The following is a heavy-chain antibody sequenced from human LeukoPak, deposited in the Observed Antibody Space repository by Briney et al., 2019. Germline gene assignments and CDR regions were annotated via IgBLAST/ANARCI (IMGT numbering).Heavy chain of an antibody. Sequence: ASVKVSCKASGYTFTGYSMHWLRQAPGQGLEWMGWINPNSGGKNYVQKFQGRVTMTRDTSISTAYMELSRLKSDDTAVYFCARDRGYSYGFDFWGQGSLVTVSS. V-gene: IGHV1-2*02. CDR1: GYTFTGYS. J-gene: IGHJ4*02. CDR3: ARDRGYSYGFDF. CDR2: INPNSGGK. D-gene: IGHD5-18*01.